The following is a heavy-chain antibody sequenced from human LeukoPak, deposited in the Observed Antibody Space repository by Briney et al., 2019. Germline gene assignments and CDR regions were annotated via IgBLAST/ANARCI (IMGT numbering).Heavy chain of an antibody. Sequence: KSSETLSLTCTVSGDSISSSYWSWIRQPPGKGLEWIGYIYYSGNTNYNPSLKSRVTISVDTSRNRFSLKLSSVTAADTAVYYCARTIVVVPAYYFDYWGQGTLVTVSS. CDR2: IYYSGNT. CDR1: GDSISSSY. J-gene: IGHJ4*02. D-gene: IGHD2-2*01. CDR3: ARTIVVVPAYYFDY. V-gene: IGHV4-59*01.